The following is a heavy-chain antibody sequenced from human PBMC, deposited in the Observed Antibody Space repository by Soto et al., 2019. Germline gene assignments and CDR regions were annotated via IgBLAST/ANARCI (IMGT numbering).Heavy chain of an antibody. CDR3: ARDTISYGSGSYYKLYYYYGMDV. Sequence: SLRLSCAASGFTFSSYAMHWVRQAPGKGLEWVAVISYDGSNKYYADSVKGRFTISRDSSKNTLYLQMNSLRAEATAVYYCARDTISYGSGSYYKLYYYYGMDVWGQGTTVTVSS. J-gene: IGHJ6*02. CDR1: GFTFSSYA. V-gene: IGHV3-30-3*01. D-gene: IGHD3-10*01. CDR2: ISYDGSNK.